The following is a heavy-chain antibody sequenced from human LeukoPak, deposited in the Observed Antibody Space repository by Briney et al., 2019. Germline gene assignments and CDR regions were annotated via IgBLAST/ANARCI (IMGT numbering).Heavy chain of an antibody. CDR2: ISGSGGSK. J-gene: IGHJ4*02. CDR1: RFPPRKYA. D-gene: IGHD3-3*02. V-gene: IGHV3-23*01. Sequence: GGSLRLSCVGSRFPPRKYAMSWVRQAPGKGLEWVSGISGSGGSKYYEDSVRGWFTISRDNSKDTLFLQMSSLRADDTAKYYCAKEPEPFLEWHFDNWGQGTLVIVSS. CDR3: AKEPEPFLEWHFDN.